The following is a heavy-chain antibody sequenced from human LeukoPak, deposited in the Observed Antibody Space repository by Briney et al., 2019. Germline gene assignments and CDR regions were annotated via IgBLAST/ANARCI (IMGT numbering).Heavy chain of an antibody. CDR2: IYTSGST. J-gene: IGHJ4*02. D-gene: IGHD3-22*01. CDR3: ARVRRGIYYDSSGYYGDYFDY. CDR1: GGSISSGSYY. Sequence: SQTLSLTCTVSGGSISSGSYYWSWIRQPAGKGLEWIGRIYTSGSTNYNPSLKSRVTISVDTSKNQFSLKLSSVTAADTAVYYCARVRRGIYYDSSGYYGDYFDYWGQGTLVTVSS. V-gene: IGHV4-61*02.